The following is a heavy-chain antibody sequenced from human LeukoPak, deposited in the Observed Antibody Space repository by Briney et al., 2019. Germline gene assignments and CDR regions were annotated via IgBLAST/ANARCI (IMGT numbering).Heavy chain of an antibody. CDR1: GFTFSSYS. V-gene: IGHV3-21*01. Sequence: GGSLRLSCAASGFTFSSYSMNWVRQAPGKGLEWVSSISSSSSYIYYADSVKGRFTISRDNAKNSLYLQMNSLRAEDTAVYYCARDPIYCSSTSCSPNWFDPWGQGTLVTVSS. CDR2: ISSSSSYI. D-gene: IGHD2-2*01. CDR3: ARDPIYCSSTSCSPNWFDP. J-gene: IGHJ5*02.